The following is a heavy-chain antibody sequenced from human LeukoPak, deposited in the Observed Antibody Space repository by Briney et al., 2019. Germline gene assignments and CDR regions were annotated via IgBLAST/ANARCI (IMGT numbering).Heavy chain of an antibody. CDR1: GFTFSSYW. CDR2: INSDGSST. J-gene: IGHJ4*02. D-gene: IGHD1-26*01. Sequence: GGSLRLSCAASGFTFSSYWMHWVRQAPGKGRVWVSRINSDGSSTSYADSVKGRFTISRDNAKNTLYQQMNSLRAEDTAVYYCARDQEWELPNAFDYWGQGTLVTVSS. V-gene: IGHV3-74*01. CDR3: ARDQEWELPNAFDY.